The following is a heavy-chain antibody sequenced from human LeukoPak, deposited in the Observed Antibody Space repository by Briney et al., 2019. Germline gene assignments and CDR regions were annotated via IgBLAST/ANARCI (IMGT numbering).Heavy chain of an antibody. Sequence: GASGKVSCKASGYTFSAYDINWGRQAAGQGLGWMGWEKPNSGDRGYAPKFQGRVTMTSDTSISTSYLELSSLKPEDTAVYYCARVMGGGWNRLYLDVWGKGTTVIVSS. CDR3: ARVMGGGWNRLYLDV. CDR1: GYTFSAYD. CDR2: EKPNSGDR. J-gene: IGHJ6*03. D-gene: IGHD6-19*01. V-gene: IGHV1-8*01.